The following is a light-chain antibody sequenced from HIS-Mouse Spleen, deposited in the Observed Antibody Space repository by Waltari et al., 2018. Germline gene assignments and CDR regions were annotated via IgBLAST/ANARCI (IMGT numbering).Light chain of an antibody. CDR2: EVS. V-gene: IGLV2-8*01. CDR3: SSYAGSNNHVV. CDR1: SSDVGGYNY. Sequence: QSALTQPPSASGSPGQSVTISCTGTSSDVGGYNYVSWYQQPPGKAPKLMIYEVSKVPSGVPDRFSGSKSGNTASLTVSGLQAEDEADYYCSSYAGSNNHVVFGGGTKLTVL. J-gene: IGLJ2*01.